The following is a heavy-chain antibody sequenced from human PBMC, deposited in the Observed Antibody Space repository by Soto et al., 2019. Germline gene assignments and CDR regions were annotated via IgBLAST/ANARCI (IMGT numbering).Heavy chain of an antibody. V-gene: IGHV1-3*01. CDR2: SNAGNGNT. D-gene: IGHD4-17*01. CDR3: ARGDYGARGVFGWYFDL. CDR1: GYTFTSYA. J-gene: IGHJ2*01. Sequence: QVQLVQSGAEVKKPGASVKVSCKASGYTFTSYAVHWVRQAPGQRLEWMGWSNAGNGNTKYSQKFQGRVTITRDTSASTAYMELSSLRSEDTAVYYCARGDYGARGVFGWYFDLWGRGTLVTVSS.